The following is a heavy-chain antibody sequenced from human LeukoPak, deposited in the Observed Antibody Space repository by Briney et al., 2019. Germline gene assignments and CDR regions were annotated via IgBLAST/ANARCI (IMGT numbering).Heavy chain of an antibody. CDR1: GFTFSSYW. D-gene: IGHD3-3*01. Sequence: GGSLRLSCAASGFTFSSYWMNWVAQAPGKGLGGVSRIDIDGTSTTYADSVKGRFTISRDNAKNTLYPQMNSLRAEDTAVYYCARGFTIFGVVNDAFDIWGQGTMVTVSS. J-gene: IGHJ3*02. CDR2: IDIDGTST. V-gene: IGHV3-74*01. CDR3: ARGFTIFGVVNDAFDI.